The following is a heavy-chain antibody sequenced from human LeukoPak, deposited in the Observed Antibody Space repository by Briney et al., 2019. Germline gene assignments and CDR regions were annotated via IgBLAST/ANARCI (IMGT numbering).Heavy chain of an antibody. J-gene: IGHJ4*02. Sequence: ASVKVSCKVSGYTLTELSMHWVRQAPGKGLEWMGGFDPEDGETIYAQKFQGRVTMTEDTSTDTAYMELSSLRSEDTAVYYCASLLSGGWEKRDYYFDYWDQGTLVTVSS. D-gene: IGHD6-19*01. CDR3: ASLLSGGWEKRDYYFDY. V-gene: IGHV1-24*01. CDR1: GYTLTELS. CDR2: FDPEDGET.